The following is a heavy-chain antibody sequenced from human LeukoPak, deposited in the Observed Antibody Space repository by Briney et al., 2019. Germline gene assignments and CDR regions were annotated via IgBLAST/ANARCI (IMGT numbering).Heavy chain of an antibody. CDR2: FSGNGGST. D-gene: IGHD2-21*02. Sequence: GGSLRLSCAPSVFTFDDYAMHSVPPAPGEGVEWVSLFSGNGGSTYYADSVKGRFTISRDNSKNSLYLPMNSLRTEDTALYYCAAEGYGVGTAPIDYWGQGTLVTVSS. CDR1: VFTFDDYA. V-gene: IGHV3-43*02. J-gene: IGHJ4*02. CDR3: AAEGYGVGTAPIDY.